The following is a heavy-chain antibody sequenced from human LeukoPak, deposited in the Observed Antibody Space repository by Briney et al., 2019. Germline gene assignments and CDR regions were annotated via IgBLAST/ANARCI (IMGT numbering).Heavy chain of an antibody. CDR3: ARVDYGTDPTSFDY. CDR2: INPNSGYT. V-gene: IGHV1-2*06. Sequence: ASVKLSCKASGYRFSDYYIHWVRQAPGPGLEWMGRINPNSGYTDYAQNFQGRVTMTRDTSINTIYMELSRLRSADTAVYYCARVDYGTDPTSFDYWGQGTLVTVSS. CDR1: GYRFSDYY. J-gene: IGHJ4*02. D-gene: IGHD3-16*01.